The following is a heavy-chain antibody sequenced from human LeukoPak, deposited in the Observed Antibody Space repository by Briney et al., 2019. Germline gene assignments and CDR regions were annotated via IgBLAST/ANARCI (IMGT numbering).Heavy chain of an antibody. Sequence: GESLKISCKGSGYSFTSYWLGWVRQMPGKGLEWMGIIYPGDANIRYSPSLHSQITISADKSINTAYLQWSSLKASDTAMYYCARPKGYCSSTSCYEIWFDPWGQGTLVTVSS. J-gene: IGHJ5*02. CDR3: ARPKGYCSSTSCYEIWFDP. V-gene: IGHV5-51*01. D-gene: IGHD2-2*01. CDR2: IYPGDANI. CDR1: GYSFTSYW.